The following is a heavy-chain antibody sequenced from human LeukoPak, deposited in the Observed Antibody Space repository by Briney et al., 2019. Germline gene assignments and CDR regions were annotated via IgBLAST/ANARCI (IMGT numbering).Heavy chain of an antibody. Sequence: ASVKVSCKASAYTFTGYYVHWVRQAPGQGLEWMGWMNPNNGDTNYAQKFQGRVTMTRDTSISTAYMELNSLRFDDTAVYYCASERSSGWDCWGQGTLVTVSS. CDR3: ASERSSGWDC. CDR2: MNPNNGDT. D-gene: IGHD6-19*01. V-gene: IGHV1-2*02. CDR1: AYTFTGYY. J-gene: IGHJ4*02.